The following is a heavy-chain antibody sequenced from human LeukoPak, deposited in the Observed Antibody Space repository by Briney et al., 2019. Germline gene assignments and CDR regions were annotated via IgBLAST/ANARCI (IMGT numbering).Heavy chain of an antibody. CDR2: INTIFGTP. CDR1: GGTLSTYG. Sequence: ASVTVSCKASGGTLSTYGISWVRQAPGQGLEWLGGINTIFGTPNYPQKFQGRVTITTDESTSTAYMELSSLRSEDTAVYYCAREFSRCCSSTNCFDYFDYWGQGTLVTVSS. V-gene: IGHV1-69*05. J-gene: IGHJ4*02. CDR3: AREFSRCCSSTNCFDYFDY. D-gene: IGHD2-2*01.